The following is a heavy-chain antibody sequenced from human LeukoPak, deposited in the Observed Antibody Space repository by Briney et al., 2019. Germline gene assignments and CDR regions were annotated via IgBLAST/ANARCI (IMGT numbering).Heavy chain of an antibody. D-gene: IGHD3-3*01. J-gene: IGHJ6*03. CDR2: ISSSSSYI. CDR1: GFTFSSYS. V-gene: IGHV3-21*01. CDR3: AREEAYYDFWSGNYYYYYMDV. Sequence: GGSLRLSCAASGFTFSSYSMNWVRQAPGKGLEWVSSISSSSSYIYYADSVKGRFTISRDNAKNSLYLQMNSLRAEDTAVYYCAREEAYYDFWSGNYYYYYMDVWGKGTTVTVSS.